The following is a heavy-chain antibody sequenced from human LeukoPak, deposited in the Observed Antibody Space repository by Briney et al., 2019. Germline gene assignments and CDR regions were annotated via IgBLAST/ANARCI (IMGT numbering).Heavy chain of an antibody. J-gene: IGHJ6*02. CDR3: ARDYCSSTSCRLPNYGMDV. CDR1: GFTFDDYG. CDR2: INWNGGST. D-gene: IGHD2-2*01. V-gene: IGHV3-20*01. Sequence: PGGSLRLSCAASGFTFDDYGMSWVRQAPGKGLEWVAGINWNGGSTGYADSVKGRFTISRDNAKNSLYLQMNSLRAEDTALYHCARDYCSSTSCRLPNYGMDVWGQGTTVTVSS.